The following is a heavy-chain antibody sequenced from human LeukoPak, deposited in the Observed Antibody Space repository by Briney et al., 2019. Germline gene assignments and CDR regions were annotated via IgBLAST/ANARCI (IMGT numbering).Heavy chain of an antibody. CDR2: MNPNSGNT. D-gene: IGHD3-10*01. V-gene: IGHV1-8*02. CDR1: GYTFTSYG. Sequence: ASVKVSCKASGYTFTSYGISWVRQATGQGLEWMGWMNPNSGNTGYAQKFQGRVTMTRNTSISTAYMELSSLRSEDTAVYYCARGLYGSGSYYTGDFDYWGQGTLVTVSS. J-gene: IGHJ4*02. CDR3: ARGLYGSGSYYTGDFDY.